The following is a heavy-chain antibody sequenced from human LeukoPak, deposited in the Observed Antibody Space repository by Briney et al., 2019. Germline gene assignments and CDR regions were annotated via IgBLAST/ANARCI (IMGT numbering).Heavy chain of an antibody. V-gene: IGHV4-59*01. D-gene: IGHD1-26*01. CDR2: IYYSGRT. Sequence: PSETLSLTCTVSGGSISSYYWSWLRQPPGKGLGWIGYIYYSGRTNYNPSFKSRVTMSVDTSNNQFSLKLTSVTAADTAVYYCATPSSGSYNDAFDIWGQGTMVTVSS. CDR1: GGSISSYY. CDR3: ATPSSGSYNDAFDI. J-gene: IGHJ3*02.